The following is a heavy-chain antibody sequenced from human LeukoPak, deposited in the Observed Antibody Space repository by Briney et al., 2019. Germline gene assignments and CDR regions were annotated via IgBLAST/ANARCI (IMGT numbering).Heavy chain of an antibody. CDR2: IYYSGST. V-gene: IGHV4-31*03. CDR3: ATKRGPPSAFDI. J-gene: IGHJ3*02. D-gene: IGHD3-16*01. CDR1: GGSISSGGYY. Sequence: SETLSLTCTVSGGSISSGGYYWSWIRQHPGKGLEWIGYIYYSGSTYYNPSLKSRVTISVDTSKNQFSLKLSSVTAADTAVYYCATKRGPPSAFDIWGQGTMVTVSS.